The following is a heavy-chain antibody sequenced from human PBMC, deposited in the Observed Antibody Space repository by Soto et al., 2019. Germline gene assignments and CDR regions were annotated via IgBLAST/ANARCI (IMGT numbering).Heavy chain of an antibody. CDR3: AVSYGHDAFDI. V-gene: IGHV5-10-1*01. D-gene: IGHD3-16*01. J-gene: IGHJ3*02. CDR2: IDPSDSYT. Sequence: GDSLRTSGKFCGYSLTIYWISWVRQMPGKGLEWMGRIDPSDSYTNYSPSFQGHVTISADKSISTAYLQWSSLKASDTAMYYCAVSYGHDAFDIWGQGTMVTISS. CDR1: GYSLTIYW.